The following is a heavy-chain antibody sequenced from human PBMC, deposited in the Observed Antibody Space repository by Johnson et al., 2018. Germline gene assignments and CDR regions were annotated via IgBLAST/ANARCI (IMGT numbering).Heavy chain of an antibody. D-gene: IGHD3-9*01. Sequence: QVQLVQSGGGVVQPGRSLRLSCAASEFTFSNYAMHWVRQAPGKGLEWVALISFDGNHYYYADSVKVRFTIPRDNSDNTLYLDRSSLRAEDKAVYYCARGGILRYFDWLAGRDVWGKGTTVTVSS. CDR2: ISFDGNHY. CDR1: EFTFSNYA. V-gene: IGHV3-30-3*01. J-gene: IGHJ6*04. CDR3: ARGGILRYFDWLAGRDV.